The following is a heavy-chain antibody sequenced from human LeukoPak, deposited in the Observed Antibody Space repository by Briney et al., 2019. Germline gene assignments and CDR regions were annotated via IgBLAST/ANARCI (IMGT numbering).Heavy chain of an antibody. CDR3: ARDGRGYGAWDDAFDI. J-gene: IGHJ3*02. Sequence: GGSMTLSCAPSGFSFSSFAMHCDRQARGKGLEWVAAISYYGSNKYYADSVKGRFTISRDNSKNTLYLQMNSLRAEDTAVYYCARDGRGYGAWDDAFDIWGQGTMVTVSS. CDR2: ISYYGSNK. D-gene: IGHD5-18*01. V-gene: IGHV3-30-3*01. CDR1: GFSFSSFA.